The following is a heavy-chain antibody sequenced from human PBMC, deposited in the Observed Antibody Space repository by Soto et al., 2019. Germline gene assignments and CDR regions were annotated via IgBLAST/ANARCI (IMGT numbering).Heavy chain of an antibody. V-gene: IGHV4-4*02. D-gene: IGHD4-4*01. J-gene: IGHJ4*02. CDR3: ARDGTDYSNYVFDY. CDR1: GGSISSSNW. Sequence: KPSETLSLTCAVSGGSISSSNWWSWVRQPPGKGLEWIGEIYHSGSTNYNPSLKSRVTISVDKSKNQFSLKLSSVTAADTAVYHCARDGTDYSNYVFDYWGQGTLVTVSS. CDR2: IYHSGST.